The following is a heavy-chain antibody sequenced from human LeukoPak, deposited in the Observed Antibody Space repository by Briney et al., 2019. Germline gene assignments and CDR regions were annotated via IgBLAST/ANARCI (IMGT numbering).Heavy chain of an antibody. CDR1: GGSISSGGYY. CDR2: IYHSGST. Sequence: SETLSLTCTVSGGSISSGGYYWSWIRQPPGKGLEWIGYIYHSGSTYYNPSLKSRVTISVDRSKNQFSLKLSSVTAADTAVYYCARMGNPSTVTADYWGQGTLVTVSS. D-gene: IGHD4-17*01. CDR3: ARMGNPSTVTADY. V-gene: IGHV4-30-2*01. J-gene: IGHJ4*02.